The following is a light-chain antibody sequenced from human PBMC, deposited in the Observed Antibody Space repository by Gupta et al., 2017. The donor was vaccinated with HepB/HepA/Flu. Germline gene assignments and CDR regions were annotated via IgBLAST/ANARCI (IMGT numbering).Light chain of an antibody. J-gene: IGLJ2*01. CDR2: TYN. V-gene: IGLV1-47*01. CDR1: GSTIGSNF. Sequence: HSVLTQPPSASGPPGQRVTSSCSVGGSTIGSNFVYWYQRLPGSAHNLLIPTYNQRPAGVPDRFSGSKAGTSASLAISGLRAEDEADYYCAAGDYSCRLLFGVGTKLTVL. CDR3: AAGDYSCRLL.